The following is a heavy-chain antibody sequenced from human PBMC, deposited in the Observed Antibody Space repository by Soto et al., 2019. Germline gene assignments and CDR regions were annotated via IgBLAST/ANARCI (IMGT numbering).Heavy chain of an antibody. CDR1: GGTFSSYT. J-gene: IGHJ4*02. CDR2: IIPILGIA. V-gene: IGHV1-69*02. D-gene: IGHD4-17*01. CDR3: AGGRFSHYGDYVSDY. Sequence: QVQLVQSGAEVKKPGSSVKVSCKASGGTFSSYTISWVRQAPGQGLEWMGRIIPILGIANYAQKFQGRVTITADKPTSTAYMELSSLRSEDTAVYYGAGGRFSHYGDYVSDYWGQGTLVTVSS.